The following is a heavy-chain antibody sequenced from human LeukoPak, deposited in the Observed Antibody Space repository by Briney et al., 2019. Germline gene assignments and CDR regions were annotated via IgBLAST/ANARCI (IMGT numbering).Heavy chain of an antibody. D-gene: IGHD1-26*01. CDR3: ARGPYSGSYPYYFDY. Sequence: GGSLRLSCAASGFTFSSYSMNWVRQAPGKGLEWVSSISSSSSYIYYADSVKGRFTISRDNAKNSLYLQMNSLRAEDTAVYYCARGPYSGSYPYYFDYWGQGTLVTVSS. V-gene: IGHV3-21*01. CDR1: GFTFSSYS. CDR2: ISSSSSYI. J-gene: IGHJ4*02.